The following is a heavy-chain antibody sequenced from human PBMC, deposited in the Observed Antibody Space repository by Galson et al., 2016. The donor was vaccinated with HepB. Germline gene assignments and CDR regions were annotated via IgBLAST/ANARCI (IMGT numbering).Heavy chain of an antibody. J-gene: IGHJ4*02. CDR3: SRQITMIRGIIIYPLYYFDY. V-gene: IGHV5-51*01. CDR2: IYPGDSDT. CDR1: GYNFTSHW. Sequence: QSGAEVKKPGESLKISCKGSGYNFTSHWIGWVRQMPGKGLEWMGIIYPGDSDTRYSPSFQGQVTISADKSISTAYLQWSSLKASDTAMYYCSRQITMIRGIIIYPLYYFDYWGQGTLVTVSS. D-gene: IGHD3-10*01.